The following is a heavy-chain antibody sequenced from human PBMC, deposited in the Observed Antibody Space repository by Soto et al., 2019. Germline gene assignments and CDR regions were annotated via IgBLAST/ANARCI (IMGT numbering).Heavy chain of an antibody. D-gene: IGHD3-3*01. V-gene: IGHV3-23*01. CDR3: AKGDKYYDFWSGYYHYFDY. Sequence: GGSLRLSCAASGFTFSSYAMSWVRQAPGKGLEWVSAISGSGGSTYYADSVKGRFTISRDNSKNTLYLQMNSLRAEDTAVYYCAKGDKYYDFWSGYYHYFDYWGEGTLVTVSS. J-gene: IGHJ4*02. CDR1: GFTFSSYA. CDR2: ISGSGGST.